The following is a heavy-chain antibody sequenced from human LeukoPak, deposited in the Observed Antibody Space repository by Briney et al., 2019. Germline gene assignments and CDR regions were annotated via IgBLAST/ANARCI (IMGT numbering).Heavy chain of an antibody. Sequence: GGSLRLSCAASGFTFSDYYMSWIRQAPGEGLEWVSYISSSGSTIIYADSVKGRFTISRDNAKNSLYLQMNSLRAEDTAVYYCASDHPYSGSYSRPLYYYYMDVWGKGTTVTVS. J-gene: IGHJ6*03. CDR1: GFTFSDYY. V-gene: IGHV3-11*01. CDR3: ASDHPYSGSYSRPLYYYYMDV. CDR2: ISSSGSTI. D-gene: IGHD1-26*01.